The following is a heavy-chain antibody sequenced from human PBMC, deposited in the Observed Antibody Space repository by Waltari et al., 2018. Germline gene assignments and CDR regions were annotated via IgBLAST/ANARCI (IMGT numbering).Heavy chain of an antibody. Sequence: QLQLQESGPRLVRPSETLSLICRVSGFSITSNRHYCAWIRQSPGQGLEWIGTVSYSGTTYISPSLKSRVSGSRDTSKNQVSLILGSVTAAYIAVYYCATYMGASVGTAAFDVWSQGTMVTVSS. CDR1: GFSITSNRHY. D-gene: IGHD1-1*01. V-gene: IGHV4-39*01. J-gene: IGHJ3*01. CDR2: VSYSGTT. CDR3: ATYMGASVGTAAFDV.